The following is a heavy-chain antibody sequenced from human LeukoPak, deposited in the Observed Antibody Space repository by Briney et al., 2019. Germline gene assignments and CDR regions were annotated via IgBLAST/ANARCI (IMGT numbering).Heavy chain of an antibody. CDR3: ARDSIHSRYGDEY. D-gene: IGHD3-10*01. V-gene: IGHV4-61*02. Sequence: SQTLSLTCTVSGGSISSGSYYWSWIRQPAGKGLEWIGRIYTSGSTNYNPSLKSRVTMSVDTSKNQFSLNLNSVTAADTAVYYCARDSIHSRYGDEYWGQGTLVTVSS. CDR2: IYTSGST. CDR1: GGSISSGSYY. J-gene: IGHJ4*02.